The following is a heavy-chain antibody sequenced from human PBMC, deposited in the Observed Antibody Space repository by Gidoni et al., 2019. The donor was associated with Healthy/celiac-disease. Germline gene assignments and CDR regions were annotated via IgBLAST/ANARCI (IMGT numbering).Heavy chain of an antibody. CDR3: ARDSQLTGGHFDY. V-gene: IGHV3-30*04. Sequence: QVQLVESGGGVVKPGRSLRLSCAASGFTFSSYAMHGVRQAPGKGLGWVSVISYDGSNKYSADSVKGRFTISRDNSKNTLYLQMNSLRAEDTAVYYCARDSQLTGGHFDYWGQGTLVTVSS. CDR1: GFTFSSYA. D-gene: IGHD7-27*01. J-gene: IGHJ4*02. CDR2: ISYDGSNK.